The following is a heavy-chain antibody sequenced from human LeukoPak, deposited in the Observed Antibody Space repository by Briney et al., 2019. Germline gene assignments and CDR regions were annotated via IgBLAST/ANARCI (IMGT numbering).Heavy chain of an antibody. CDR1: GYTFTSYD. CDR2: MNPNSGNT. D-gene: IGHD6-19*01. J-gene: IGHJ4*02. CDR3: ARGFSSGWYEVSDY. Sequence: ASVKVSCKASGYTFTSYDINWVRQATGQGLEWMGWMNPNSGNTGYAQKFQGRATMTRNTSISTAYMELSSLRSEDTAVYYCARGFSSGWYEVSDYWGQGTLVTVSS. V-gene: IGHV1-8*01.